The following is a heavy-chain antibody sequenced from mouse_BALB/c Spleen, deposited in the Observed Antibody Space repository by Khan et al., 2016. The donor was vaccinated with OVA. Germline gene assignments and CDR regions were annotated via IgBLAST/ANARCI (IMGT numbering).Heavy chain of an antibody. CDR3: ARKASYYGNPGTMDY. CDR1: GFSLTSYG. CDR2: IWSGGST. Sequence: QVQLKESGPGLVQPSQSLSITCTVSGFSLTSYGVHWVRQSPGKGLEWLGVIWSGGSTDYNAVFISRLSISKDNSKSQVFFKMNSLQANDTAIYYCARKASYYGNPGTMDYWGQGTSVTVSS. J-gene: IGHJ4*01. D-gene: IGHD2-1*01. V-gene: IGHV2-2*02.